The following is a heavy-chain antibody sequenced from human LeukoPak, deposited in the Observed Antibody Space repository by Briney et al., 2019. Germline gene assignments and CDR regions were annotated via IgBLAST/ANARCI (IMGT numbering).Heavy chain of an antibody. D-gene: IGHD1-7*01. CDR1: GGTFSSYA. J-gene: IGHJ5*02. V-gene: IGHV1-69*13. CDR2: IIPIFGTA. Sequence: ASVKVSCKASGGTFSSYAISWVRQAPGQGLEWMGGIIPIFGTANYAQKFQGRDTITADESTSTAYMELSSLRSEDTAVYYCAREGITGTTVWFDPWGQGTLVTVSS. CDR3: AREGITGTTVWFDP.